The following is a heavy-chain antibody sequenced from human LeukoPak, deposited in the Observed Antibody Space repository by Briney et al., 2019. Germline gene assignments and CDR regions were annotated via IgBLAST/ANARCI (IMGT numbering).Heavy chain of an antibody. D-gene: IGHD4-17*01. J-gene: IGHJ3*02. CDR1: GGSISSYY. Sequence: NPSETLSLTCTVSGGSISSYYWNWIRQPPGKGLEWIGSIYYSGSTNYNPSLKSRVTISVDTSKNQFSLKLSSVTAADTAVYYCAREVGDVYGDLKGPRTFDIWGQGTMVTVSS. CDR3: AREVGDVYGDLKGPRTFDI. V-gene: IGHV4-59*01. CDR2: IYYSGST.